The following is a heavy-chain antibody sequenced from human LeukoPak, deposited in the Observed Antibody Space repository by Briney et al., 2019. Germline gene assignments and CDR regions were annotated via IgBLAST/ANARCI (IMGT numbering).Heavy chain of an antibody. CDR3: VRWLWDY. Sequence: GGSLRLSCAASGFTVSSNYMSWVRQAPGKGLEWVSVIYSDYKTYYADSVKGRFTISRDNSKNTVYLQVNSLRAEDTAVYYCVRWLWDYWGQGTLVTVSS. V-gene: IGHV3-53*01. CDR1: GFTVSSNY. D-gene: IGHD3-22*01. CDR2: IYSDYKT. J-gene: IGHJ4*02.